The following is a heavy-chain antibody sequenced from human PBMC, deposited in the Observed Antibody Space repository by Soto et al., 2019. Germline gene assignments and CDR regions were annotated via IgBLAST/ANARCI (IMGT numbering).Heavy chain of an antibody. J-gene: IGHJ4*02. CDR2: IVVGSGRT. D-gene: IGHD3-16*01. CDR3: AAVQGGGSTFHF. V-gene: IGHV1-58*02. Sequence: QMQLAQSGPEVKKPGTSVKVSCKGSGFTFTNSAIQWLRQARGQRLEWIGWIVVGSGRTDYAQKFQERLTITRDLSTTTAYMELSSLRLEDTAVYYCAAVQGGGSTFHFWGQGTLVTVSS. CDR1: GFTFTNSA.